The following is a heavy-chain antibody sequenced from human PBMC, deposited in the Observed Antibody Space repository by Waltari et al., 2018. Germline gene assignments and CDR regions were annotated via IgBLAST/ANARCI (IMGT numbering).Heavy chain of an antibody. D-gene: IGHD3-10*01. Sequence: QVQLQESGPGLVKPSQTLSLTCTVSGGAISSGDYYWSWIRQPPGKGLEWIGYIYYSGSTYYNPSLKSRVTISVDTSKTQFSLKLSSVTAADTAVYYCARSPLAPTNYYGSGSSWYFDYWGQGTLVTVSS. CDR2: IYYSGST. CDR3: ARSPLAPTNYYGSGSSWYFDY. J-gene: IGHJ4*02. V-gene: IGHV4-30-4*08. CDR1: GGAISSGDYY.